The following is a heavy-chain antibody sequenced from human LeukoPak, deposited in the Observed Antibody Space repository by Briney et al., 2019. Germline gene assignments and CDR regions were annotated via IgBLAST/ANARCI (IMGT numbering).Heavy chain of an antibody. CDR3: TSTASTVTTMGYYFDY. CDR1: GFTFGDYA. Sequence: GRSLRLSCTASGFTFGDYAMSWFRQAPGKGLEWVGFIRSKAYGGTTGYAASVKGRFTISRDDSKSVAYLQMNSLKTEDTAVYYCTSTASTVTTMGYYFDYWGQGTLVTVSS. V-gene: IGHV3-49*03. D-gene: IGHD4-17*01. J-gene: IGHJ4*02. CDR2: IRSKAYGGTT.